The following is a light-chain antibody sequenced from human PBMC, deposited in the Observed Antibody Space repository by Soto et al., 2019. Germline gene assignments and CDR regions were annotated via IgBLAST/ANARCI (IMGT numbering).Light chain of an antibody. Sequence: EIELTQSPSSLSASVGDRVTITCRTSHSFSRFLNWYQQKPGQAPKLLIYAASTLQSGVPSRCSGGGAATEYTLIIISRQPEDFATYYCRQTYSTSPGTFGQGTTVDVK. J-gene: IGKJ3*01. CDR3: RQTYSTSPGT. CDR2: AAS. CDR1: HSFSRF. V-gene: IGKV1-39*01.